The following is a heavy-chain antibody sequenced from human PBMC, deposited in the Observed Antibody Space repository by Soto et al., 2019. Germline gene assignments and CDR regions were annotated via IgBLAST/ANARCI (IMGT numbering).Heavy chain of an antibody. J-gene: IGHJ6*02. CDR1: GYSFTTYN. V-gene: IGHV1-46*03. Sequence: QVQLVQSGTEVKKPGASVKVSCKASGYSFTTYNLHWVRQAPGQGLEWMGIINPSVVSTTYAQNFQDRVTMTRDTSTTTVYMALSSLRSEDTAVYYGARARDMDVWGQGTTVTVSS. CDR2: INPSVVST. CDR3: ARARDMDV.